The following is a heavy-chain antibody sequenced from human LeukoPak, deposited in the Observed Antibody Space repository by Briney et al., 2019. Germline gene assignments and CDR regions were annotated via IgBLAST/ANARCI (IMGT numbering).Heavy chain of an antibody. D-gene: IGHD6-13*01. J-gene: IGHJ4*02. CDR1: GFTLSSSY. CDR3: ARDLEAANPYYFAY. Sequence: GGALRLSCAASGFTLSSSYMSWVGQAPGKGLEWVSIISSSGSTYYTDFVKGRFTISRDNSKNTVYLQVNSLRDEDTAVYYCARDLEAANPYYFAYWGEGTMVTVSS. CDR2: ISSSGST. V-gene: IGHV3-66*01.